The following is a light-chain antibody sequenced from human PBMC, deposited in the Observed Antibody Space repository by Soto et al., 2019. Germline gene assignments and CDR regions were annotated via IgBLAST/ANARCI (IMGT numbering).Light chain of an antibody. J-gene: IGKJ4*01. CDR3: QQLNSYPLT. Sequence: DIQLTQSPSFLSASVGDRVTITCRASQVISSYLAWYQQKPGKAPELLIYAASPLQSGVPSRFSGSGSGTEFTLTISSLQPEDFATYYCQQLNSYPLTFGGGTRVEIK. CDR1: QVISSY. CDR2: AAS. V-gene: IGKV1-9*01.